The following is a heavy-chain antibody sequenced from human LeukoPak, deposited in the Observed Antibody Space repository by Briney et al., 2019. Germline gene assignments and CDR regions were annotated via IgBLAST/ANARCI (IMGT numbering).Heavy chain of an antibody. CDR2: IYYSGST. J-gene: IGHJ5*02. D-gene: IGHD2-2*01. V-gene: IGHV4-59*08. CDR1: GGSISSYY. CDR3: ARLEVVPAASNNWFDP. Sequence: EPSETLSLTCPVSGGSISSYYWSWIRQPPGKGLEWIGYIYYSGSTNYNPSLKSRVTISVDTSKNQFSLKLSSVTAADTAVYYWARLEVVPAASNNWFDPWGQGTLVTVSS.